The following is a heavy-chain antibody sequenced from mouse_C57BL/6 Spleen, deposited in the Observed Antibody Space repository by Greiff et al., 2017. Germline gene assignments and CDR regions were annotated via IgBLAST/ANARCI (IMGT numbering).Heavy chain of an antibody. CDR1: GYTFTSYW. V-gene: IGHV1-52*01. Sequence: VQLQQPGAELVRPGSSVKLSCKASGYTFTSYWMHWVKQRPIQGLEWIGNIDPSDRETHYNQKFKDKATLTVNKASSTAYMQLSSLTSEDAAVYYCARRGYYGDYAMDYWGQGTSVTVSS. D-gene: IGHD1-1*01. J-gene: IGHJ4*01. CDR2: IDPSDRET. CDR3: ARRGYYGDYAMDY.